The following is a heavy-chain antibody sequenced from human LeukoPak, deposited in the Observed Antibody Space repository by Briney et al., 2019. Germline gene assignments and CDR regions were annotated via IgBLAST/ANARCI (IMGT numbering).Heavy chain of an antibody. Sequence: SETLSLTCTVSGGSISSYYWSWIRQPPGKGLEWIGYICYSGSTNYNPSLKSRVTISVDTSKNQFSLKLSSVTAADTAVYYCARAVFEYYFDYWGQGTLVTVSS. CDR1: GGSISSYY. D-gene: IGHD1-14*01. J-gene: IGHJ4*02. CDR3: ARAVFEYYFDY. CDR2: ICYSGST. V-gene: IGHV4-59*01.